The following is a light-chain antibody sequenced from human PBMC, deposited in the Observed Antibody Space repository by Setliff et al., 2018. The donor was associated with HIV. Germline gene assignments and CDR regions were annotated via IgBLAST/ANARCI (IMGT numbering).Light chain of an antibody. J-gene: IGLJ1*01. CDR3: SSHGAIGV. CDR2: EVT. V-gene: IGLV2-8*01. CDR1: TSDVGAYNY. Sequence: QSVLTQPPSESGSPGQAVTISCTGTTSDVGAYNYVSWYQQHPGKAPKLIIYEVTKRPSGVPDRFSGSKSGNTASLTVSGLQAEDAADYYCSSHGAIGVFGTGTKVTVL.